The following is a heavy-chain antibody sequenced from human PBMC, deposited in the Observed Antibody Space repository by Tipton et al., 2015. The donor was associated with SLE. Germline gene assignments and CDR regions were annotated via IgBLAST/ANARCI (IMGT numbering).Heavy chain of an antibody. CDR3: TPGDYYFDY. V-gene: IGHV3-49*04. Sequence: RSLRLSCTASGFTFGDYAMSWVRQAPGKGLEWVGFIRSKAYGGTTEYAASVKGRFTISRDDSKSIAYLQMNGLKTEDTAVYYCTPGDYYFDYWGQGTLVTVSS. CDR2: IRSKAYGGTT. D-gene: IGHD2-21*02. CDR1: GFTFGDYA. J-gene: IGHJ4*02.